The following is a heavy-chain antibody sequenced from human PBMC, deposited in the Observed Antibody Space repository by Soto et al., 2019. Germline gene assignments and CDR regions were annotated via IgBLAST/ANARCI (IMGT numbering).Heavy chain of an antibody. J-gene: IGHJ4*02. CDR2: IKQDGSEN. Sequence: GGSLRLSCAASGFTFSNYWMSWVRQAPGEGLEWVANIKQDGSENSYVDSVKGRFTISRDNAKNSAYLQMNSLRAEDTAVYYCARGRYCSGGRCYFDYWGQGTPVTVSS. V-gene: IGHV3-7*04. CDR3: ARGRYCSGGRCYFDY. D-gene: IGHD2-15*01. CDR1: GFTFSNYW.